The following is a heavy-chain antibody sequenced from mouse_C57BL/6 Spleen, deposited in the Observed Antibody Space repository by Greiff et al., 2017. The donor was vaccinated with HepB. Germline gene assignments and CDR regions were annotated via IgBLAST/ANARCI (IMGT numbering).Heavy chain of an antibody. J-gene: IGHJ3*01. CDR3: ARYYYGSTPFAY. Sequence: QVQLKQPGAELVRPGSSVKLSCKASGYTFTSYWMDWVKQRPGQGLEWIGNIYPSDSETHYNQKFKDKATLTVDKSSSTAYMQLSSLTSEDSAVYYCARYYYGSTPFAYWGQVTLVTVSA. D-gene: IGHD1-1*01. CDR2: IYPSDSET. CDR1: GYTFTSYW. V-gene: IGHV1-61*01.